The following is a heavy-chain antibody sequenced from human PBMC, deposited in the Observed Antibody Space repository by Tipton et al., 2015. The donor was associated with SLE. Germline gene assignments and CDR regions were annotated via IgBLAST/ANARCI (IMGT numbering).Heavy chain of an antibody. CDR2: INHSGST. J-gene: IGHJ5*02. D-gene: IGHD2-8*02. CDR1: GASSSGYY. V-gene: IGHV4-34*01. Sequence: TLSLTCAVYGASSSGYYWSWIRQPPGKGLEWIGEINHSGSTNYNPSLKSRVTISVDTSKNQFSLKLSSVTAADTAVYYCARQSYPGLVVYAHNWFDPSGQGTLVTVSS. CDR3: ARQSYPGLVVYAHNWFDP.